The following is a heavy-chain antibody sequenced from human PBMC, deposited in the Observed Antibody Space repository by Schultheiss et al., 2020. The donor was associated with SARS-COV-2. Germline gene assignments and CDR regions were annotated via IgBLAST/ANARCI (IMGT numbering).Heavy chain of an antibody. Sequence: SETLSLTCTVSRGSISGYYWTWIRQPPGKGLEWIGFISNTGSTYYNPSLKSRVTISRDTSKNQFSLRLTSVTVADTAVYYCARGAPFQVVIGYFDYWGQGSQVTVSS. CDR3: ARGAPFQVVIGYFDY. CDR2: ISNTGST. D-gene: IGHD2-15*01. V-gene: IGHV4-59*06. CDR1: RGSISGYY. J-gene: IGHJ4*02.